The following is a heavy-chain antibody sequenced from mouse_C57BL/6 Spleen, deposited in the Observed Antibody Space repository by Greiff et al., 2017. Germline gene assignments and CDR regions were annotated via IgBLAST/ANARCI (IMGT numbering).Heavy chain of an antibody. CDR1: GYTFTDYE. CDR2: IDPETGGT. J-gene: IGHJ2*01. CDR3: TRSVRLGGFDY. D-gene: IGHD4-1*01. V-gene: IGHV1-15*01. Sequence: QVQLQQSGAELVRPGASVTLSCKASGYTFTDYEMHWVKQTPVHGLEWIGAIDPETGGTAYNQKFKGKAILTADKSSSTAYMELRSLTSEDSAVYYCTRSVRLGGFDYWGQGTTLTVSS.